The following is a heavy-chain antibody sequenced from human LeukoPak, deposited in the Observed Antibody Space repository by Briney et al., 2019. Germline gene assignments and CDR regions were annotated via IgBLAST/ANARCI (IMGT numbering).Heavy chain of an antibody. CDR3: ARPYFYDSSGYPDAFDI. J-gene: IGHJ3*02. CDR2: IYPGESDT. V-gene: IGHV5-51*01. CDR1: GYSFRSYW. D-gene: IGHD3-22*01. Sequence: GGSLKISCKASGYSFRSYWIAWVRPIPGKGLEWMGIIYPGESDTRYSPSFQGQVTISVDKSTSNAYLQWSSLKASDTAMYYCARPYFYDSSGYPDAFDIWGQGTMVTVSS.